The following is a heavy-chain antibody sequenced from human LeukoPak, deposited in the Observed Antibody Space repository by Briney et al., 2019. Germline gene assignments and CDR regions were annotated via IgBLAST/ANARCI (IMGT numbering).Heavy chain of an antibody. J-gene: IGHJ4*02. CDR3: ARDNRGYFDY. Sequence: SETLSLTCTVSGGSISSYYWSWLRQPAGKGLEWSGRIYTSGSTNYNPSLKSRVTMSVDTSKNQFPLKLSSVTAADTAVYYCARDNRGYFDYWGQGTLVTVSS. V-gene: IGHV4-4*07. CDR1: GGSISSYY. CDR2: IYTSGST. D-gene: IGHD1-14*01.